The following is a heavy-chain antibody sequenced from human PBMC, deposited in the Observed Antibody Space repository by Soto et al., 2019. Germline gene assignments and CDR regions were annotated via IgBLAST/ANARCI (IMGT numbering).Heavy chain of an antibody. Sequence: SSETLSLTCTVSGGSISSGSYYWGCIRQPPGKGPEWIGSIYESENTYYNPSLKSRVTISVDTSKNQFSLKLSSVTAADTAVYYCARHGRKGGYDWHIIDYWGQGTTVTVSS. CDR2: IYESENT. V-gene: IGHV4-39*01. J-gene: IGHJ4*03. CDR1: GGSISSGSYY. CDR3: ARHGRKGGYDWHIIDY. D-gene: IGHD5-12*01.